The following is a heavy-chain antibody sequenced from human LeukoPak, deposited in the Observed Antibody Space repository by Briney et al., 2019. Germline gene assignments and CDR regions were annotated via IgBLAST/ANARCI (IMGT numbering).Heavy chain of an antibody. CDR3: ARLGSSWSRRADAFDI. CDR1: GGSISSYY. Sequence: PSETLSLTCTVSGGSISSYYWSWIRQPPGKGLEWIRYIYYSGSTNYNPSLKSRVTISVDTSKNQFSLKLSSVTAADTAVYYCARLGSSWSRRADAFDIWGQGTMVTVSS. CDR2: IYYSGST. J-gene: IGHJ3*02. V-gene: IGHV4-59*08. D-gene: IGHD6-13*01.